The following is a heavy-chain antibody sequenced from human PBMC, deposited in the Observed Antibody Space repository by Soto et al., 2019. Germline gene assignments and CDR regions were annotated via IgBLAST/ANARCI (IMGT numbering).Heavy chain of an antibody. D-gene: IGHD3-10*01. CDR3: AKLRYSSGTGNFDY. V-gene: IGHV3-9*01. CDR1: GFTFHNYA. CDR2: LSWDSGDV. J-gene: IGHJ4*02. Sequence: SLRLSCAASGFTFHNYAMHWVRQAPGKGLEWVSGLSWDSGDVDYADSVKGRFAISRDNAKNSLYLQMNSLRTEDTALYYCAKLRYSSGTGNFDYWGQGNLVTVSS.